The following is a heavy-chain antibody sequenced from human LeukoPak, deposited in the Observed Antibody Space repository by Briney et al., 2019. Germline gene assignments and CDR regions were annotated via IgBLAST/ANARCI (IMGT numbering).Heavy chain of an antibody. D-gene: IGHD2-2*01. Sequence: NPSETLSLTCTVSGGSISSGSYYWSWIRQPAGKGLEWIGRIYTSGSTNYNPSLKSRVTISVDTSKNQFSLKLSSVTAADTAVDYCARDSRHYYYYMDVWGKGTTVPVSS. J-gene: IGHJ6*03. V-gene: IGHV4-61*02. CDR3: ARDSRHYYYYMDV. CDR1: GGSISSGSYY. CDR2: IYTSGST.